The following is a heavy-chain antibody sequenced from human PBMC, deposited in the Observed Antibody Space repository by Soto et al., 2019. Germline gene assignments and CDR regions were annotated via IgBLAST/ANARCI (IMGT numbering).Heavy chain of an antibody. V-gene: IGHV4-39*01. CDR2: LYYSGKT. J-gene: IGHJ4*02. CDR1: VASITSTTYY. CDR3: AKNLPRTGLFDY. Sequence: PSETLCLTCTLCVASITSTTYYWVWIRQPPGKGWEWVRSLYYSGKTHYNPSLKSRTTISVDRSRNQFSLQVSSVTAADTAVHYFAKNLPRTGLFDYWGQGTVVTVSS.